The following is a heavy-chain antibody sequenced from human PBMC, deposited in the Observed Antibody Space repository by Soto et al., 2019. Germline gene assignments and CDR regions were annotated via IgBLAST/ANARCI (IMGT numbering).Heavy chain of an antibody. J-gene: IGHJ2*01. CDR1: GFTFRSYA. Sequence: DVQLLESGGGLVQPGGSLRLSFAASGFTFRSYAMSWVRQAPGKGLEWVSGISGSGISTHYADSVKGRFTVSRDNSKNTLYLQMNSLRAEDTAVYNCAKDPVGPDWYFDLWGRGTLVTVSS. V-gene: IGHV3-23*01. CDR3: AKDPVGPDWYFDL. CDR2: ISGSGIST.